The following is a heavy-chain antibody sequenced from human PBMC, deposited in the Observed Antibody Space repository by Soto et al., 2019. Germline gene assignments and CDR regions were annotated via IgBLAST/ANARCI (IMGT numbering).Heavy chain of an antibody. CDR3: ARTWGPLLYCTNGVCRGTGWFDP. CDR1: GYTFTSYG. J-gene: IGHJ5*02. CDR2: ISAYNGNT. V-gene: IGHV1-18*01. D-gene: IGHD2-8*01. Sequence: ASVKVSGKASGYTFTSYGISWVRQAPGQGLEWMGWISAYNGNTNYAQKLQGRVTMTTDTSTSTAYMELRSLRSDDTAVYYCARTWGPLLYCTNGVCRGTGWFDPWGQGTLVTVSS.